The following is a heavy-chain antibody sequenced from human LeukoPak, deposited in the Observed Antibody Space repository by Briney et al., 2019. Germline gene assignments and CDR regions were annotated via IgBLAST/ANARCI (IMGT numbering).Heavy chain of an antibody. Sequence: PSETLSLTCTVSGSSISSYWWSWVRQPPGKGLEWIWRIYTSGSTNYNPSLERGVSISLRTSKNQFSLKLSSMTAADTAVCYCARTRRNYYDSSGYYYADAFDIWGQGTMVTVSS. D-gene: IGHD3-22*01. CDR1: GSSISSYW. CDR3: ARTRRNYYDSSGYYYADAFDI. V-gene: IGHV4-4*07. CDR2: IYTSGST. J-gene: IGHJ3*02.